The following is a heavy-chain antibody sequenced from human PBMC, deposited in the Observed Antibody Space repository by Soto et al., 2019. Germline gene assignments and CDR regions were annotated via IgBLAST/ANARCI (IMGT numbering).Heavy chain of an antibody. CDR3: AKDGYSYGYAHFDY. J-gene: IGHJ4*02. CDR2: ISGSGDST. V-gene: IGHV3-23*01. D-gene: IGHD5-18*01. Sequence: ESVGGLVQPGGSLRLSCAASGFTFSSYAMSWVRQAPGKGLEWVSAISGSGDSTYYADSVKGRFTISRDNSKNTLYLQMNSLRAEDTAVYYCAKDGYSYGYAHFDYWGQGTLVTVSS. CDR1: GFTFSSYA.